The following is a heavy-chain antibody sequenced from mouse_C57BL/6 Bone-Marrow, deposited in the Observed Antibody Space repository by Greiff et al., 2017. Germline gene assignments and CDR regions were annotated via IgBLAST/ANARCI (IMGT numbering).Heavy chain of an antibody. Sequence: EVKLVESGGGLVQPGGSLKLSCAASGFTFSDYGMALVRKAPRKGPEWVAFISNLAYSIYYADTVTGRFTISRENAKNALYLEMSSLSSEDTAMYYCARHRNYGSSHWYFDVGGTGNTVTVSS. CDR2: ISNLAYSI. CDR1: GFTFSDYG. V-gene: IGHV5-15*01. CDR3: ARHRNYGSSHWYFDV. D-gene: IGHD1-1*01. J-gene: IGHJ1*03.